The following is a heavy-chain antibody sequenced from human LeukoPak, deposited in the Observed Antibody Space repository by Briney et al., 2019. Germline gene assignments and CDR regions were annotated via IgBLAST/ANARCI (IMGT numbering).Heavy chain of an antibody. Sequence: GGSLRLSCAASGFTFSSYWMSWVRQAPGKGLEWVANIKQDGSEKYYVDSVKGRFTISRDNAKNSLYLQMNSLGAEDTAVYYCARDAHCSSTDCYKPLWYFDLWGRGTLVTVSS. J-gene: IGHJ2*01. D-gene: IGHD2-2*02. CDR1: GFTFSSYW. V-gene: IGHV3-7*01. CDR2: IKQDGSEK. CDR3: ARDAHCSSTDCYKPLWYFDL.